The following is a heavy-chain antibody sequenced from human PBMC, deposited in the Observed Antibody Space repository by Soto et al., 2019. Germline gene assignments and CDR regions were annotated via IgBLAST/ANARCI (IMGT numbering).Heavy chain of an antibody. CDR3: ASGGSGEYWFDP. CDR1: GYTFTSYY. J-gene: IGHJ5*02. D-gene: IGHD1-26*01. Sequence: GASVKVSCKASGYTFTSYYMHWVRQAPGQGLELMGIINPSGGSTSYAQKFQGSVTMTRDTSTSTVYMELSSLRSEDTAVYYCASGGSGEYWFDPWGQGTLVTVSS. V-gene: IGHV1-46*03. CDR2: INPSGGST.